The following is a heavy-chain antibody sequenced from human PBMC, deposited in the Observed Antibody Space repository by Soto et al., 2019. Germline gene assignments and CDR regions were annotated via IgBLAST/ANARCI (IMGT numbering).Heavy chain of an antibody. CDR2: IIPIFGTA. CDR1: GGTFSSYA. Sequence: SVKVSCKASGGTFSSYAISWVRQAPGQGLEWMGGIIPIFGTANYAQKFQGRVTITADESTSTAYMELSSLRSEDTAVYYRARPYSSGWYDGWFDPWGQGTLVTVSS. CDR3: ARPYSSGWYDGWFDP. V-gene: IGHV1-69*13. D-gene: IGHD6-19*01. J-gene: IGHJ5*02.